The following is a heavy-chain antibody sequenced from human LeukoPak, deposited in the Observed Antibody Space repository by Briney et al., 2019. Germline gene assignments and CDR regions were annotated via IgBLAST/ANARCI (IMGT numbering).Heavy chain of an antibody. CDR2: ISETSSHT. CDR1: GFTFSSNA. J-gene: IGHJ5*02. D-gene: IGHD6-13*01. Sequence: GALRLSCAASGFTFSSNAMTWVRQAPGQGLGWVSSISETSSHTFYADSVKGRFTISRDNTKNTLFLQMNSLRVEDTAMYYCAKDFSSSWQFDPWGQGTLVTVSS. V-gene: IGHV3-23*01. CDR3: AKDFSSSWQFDP.